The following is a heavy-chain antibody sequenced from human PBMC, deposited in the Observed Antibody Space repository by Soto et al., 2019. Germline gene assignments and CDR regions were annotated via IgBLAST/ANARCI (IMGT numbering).Heavy chain of an antibody. CDR2: ISSTTNYI. V-gene: IGHV3-21*06. CDR3: ARESEDLTSNFDY. Sequence: GGSLRLSCAASGFTFTRYSMNWVRQVPGKGLEWVSSISSTTNYIYYVDSMKGRFTISRDNAKNSLYLEMNSLRAEDTAVYYWARESEDLTSNFDYWGQGTLVTVSS. CDR1: GFTFTRYS. J-gene: IGHJ4*02.